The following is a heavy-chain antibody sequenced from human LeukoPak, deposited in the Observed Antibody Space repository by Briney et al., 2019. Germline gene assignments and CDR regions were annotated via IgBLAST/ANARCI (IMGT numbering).Heavy chain of an antibody. CDR2: LYSDGNT. D-gene: IGHD1-14*01. V-gene: IGHV3-53*01. CDR3: ARGVEPLAANTLAY. CDR1: GFTVITND. J-gene: IGHJ4*02. Sequence: HPGGSLRLPCAASGFTVITNDMTWVRQAPGKGLEWVSVLYSDGNTKYADSVQGRFTISRDNSKNTLYLEMNSLSPDDTAVYYCARGVEPLAANTLAYWGQGTLVTVSS.